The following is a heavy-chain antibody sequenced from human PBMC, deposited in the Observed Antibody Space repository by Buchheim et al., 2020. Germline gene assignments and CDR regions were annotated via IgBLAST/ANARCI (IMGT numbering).Heavy chain of an antibody. V-gene: IGHV3-66*01. CDR1: GFIVSRNY. J-gene: IGHJ4*02. D-gene: IGHD1-26*01. CDR2: IYGGGTT. Sequence: VESGGDVVQPGGSLRLSCEASGFIVSRNYMNWVRQAPGKGLEWVSSIYGGGTTYYADPVKGRFTISRDESRNTVYLQMRSLRVEDTAVYYCARDTDSRERADWWGPGTL. CDR3: ARDTDSRERADW.